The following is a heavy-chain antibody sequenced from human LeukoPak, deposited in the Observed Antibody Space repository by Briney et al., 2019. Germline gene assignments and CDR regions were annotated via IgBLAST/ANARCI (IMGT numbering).Heavy chain of an antibody. V-gene: IGHV4-34*01. J-gene: IGHJ5*02. CDR2: INHSGST. D-gene: IGHD2-8*01. Sequence: SSETLSLTCAVYGGSFSGYYWSWIRQPPGKGLEWIGEINHSGSTNYNPSLKSRVTISVDTSKNQFSLKLSSVTAADTAVYYCARGFSLTNGDWFDPWGQGTLVTVSS. CDR3: ARGFSLTNGDWFDP. CDR1: GGSFSGYY.